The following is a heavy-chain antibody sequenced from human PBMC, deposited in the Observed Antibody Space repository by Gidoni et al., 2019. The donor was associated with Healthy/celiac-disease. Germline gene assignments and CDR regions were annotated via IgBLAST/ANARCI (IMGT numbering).Heavy chain of an antibody. CDR1: GFTFDDYT. CDR3: AKPHSPIVVVTTHFDY. CDR2: ISWDGGRT. D-gene: IGHD3-22*01. V-gene: IGHV3-43*01. J-gene: IGHJ4*02. Sequence: EVQLVESGGVVVQPGGSLRLSCAASGFTFDDYTMHWVRQAPGKGLEWVSLISWDGGRTYYADSVKGRFTISRDNSKNSLYLQMNSLRTEDTALYYCAKPHSPIVVVTTHFDYWGQGTLVTVSS.